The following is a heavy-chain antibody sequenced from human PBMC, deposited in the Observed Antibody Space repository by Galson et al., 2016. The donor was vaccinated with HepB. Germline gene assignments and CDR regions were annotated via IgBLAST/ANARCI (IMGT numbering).Heavy chain of an antibody. Sequence: SLRLSCAASGFTFDVYSMNWVRQAPGKGLEWVASINSRANYIYYADSVKDRFTISRDNAKNFLYLQMNSLRAEDTAVFYCARDLQSTDDAFDLWGQGTMVTVS. CDR3: ARDLQSTDDAFDL. V-gene: IGHV3-21*01. CDR1: GFTFDVYS. CDR2: INSRANYI. J-gene: IGHJ3*01. D-gene: IGHD5/OR15-5a*01.